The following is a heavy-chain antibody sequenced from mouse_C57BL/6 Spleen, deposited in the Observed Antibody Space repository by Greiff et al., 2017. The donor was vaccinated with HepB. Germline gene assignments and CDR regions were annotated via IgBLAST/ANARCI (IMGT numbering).Heavy chain of an antibody. Sequence: QVQLQQSGPELVKPGASVKISCKASGYAFSSSWMNWVKQRPGKGLEWIGRIYPGDGDTNYNGKFKGKATLTADKSSSTAYMQLSSLTSEDSAVYFCARSRRSRYYGNSYAMDYWGQGTSVTVSS. D-gene: IGHD2-1*01. V-gene: IGHV1-82*01. CDR2: IYPGDGDT. J-gene: IGHJ4*01. CDR3: ARSRRSRYYGNSYAMDY. CDR1: GYAFSSSW.